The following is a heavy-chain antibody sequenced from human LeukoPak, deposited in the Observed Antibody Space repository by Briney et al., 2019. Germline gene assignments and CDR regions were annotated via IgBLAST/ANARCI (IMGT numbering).Heavy chain of an antibody. D-gene: IGHD2-8*01. CDR3: ARLRLNYYFDY. CDR2: IKQDGSEK. Sequence: GGSLRLSCAASGFTFSSYWMSWVRQAPGKGPEWVANIKQDGSEKYYVDSVKGRFTISRDNAKNSLYLQMNSLRAEDTAVFYCARLRLNYYFDYWGQGTLVTVSS. V-gene: IGHV3-7*01. CDR1: GFTFSSYW. J-gene: IGHJ4*02.